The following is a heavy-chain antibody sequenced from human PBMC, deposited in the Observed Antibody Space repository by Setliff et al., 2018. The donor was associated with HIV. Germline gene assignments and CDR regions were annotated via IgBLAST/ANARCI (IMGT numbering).Heavy chain of an antibody. Sequence: SETLSLTCTVSGGSIRSFFWSWIRQPPGKGLEWIGHIYTSGSTNYNPSLKSRVTMSVDTSENQFSLNLSSVTAADTAVYYCALDPGYRRDYWGQGTLVTVSS. J-gene: IGHJ4*02. CDR3: ALDPGYRRDY. CDR2: IYTSGST. CDR1: GGSIRSFF. D-gene: IGHD5-12*01. V-gene: IGHV4-4*08.